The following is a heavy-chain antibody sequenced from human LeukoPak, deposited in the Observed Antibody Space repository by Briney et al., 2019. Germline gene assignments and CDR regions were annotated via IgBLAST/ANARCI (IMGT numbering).Heavy chain of an antibody. CDR2: IYHSGST. CDR1: GGSISSGGYY. V-gene: IGHV4-30-2*01. D-gene: IGHD1-26*01. J-gene: IGHJ4*02. Sequence: KTSETLSLTCTVSGGSISSGGYYWSWIRQPPGKGLEWIGYIYHSGSTYYNPSLKSRVTISVDRSKNQFSLKLSSVTAADTAVYYCARVPTLSGSYSDYWGQGTLVTVSS. CDR3: ARVPTLSGSYSDY.